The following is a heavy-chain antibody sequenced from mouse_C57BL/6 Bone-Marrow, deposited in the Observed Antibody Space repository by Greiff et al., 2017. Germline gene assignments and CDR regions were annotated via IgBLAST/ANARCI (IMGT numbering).Heavy chain of an antibody. CDR3: ARGVYGSWFAY. J-gene: IGHJ3*01. Sequence: QVQLQQSGPELVKPGASVKISCKASGYTFTDYYINWVKQRPGQGLEWIGWIFPGSGSTYYNEKFKGKATLTVDKSSSSAYMLLSRLTSEVSAVYFCARGVYGSWFAYWGQGTLVTVSA. CDR1: GYTFTDYY. V-gene: IGHV1-75*01. CDR2: IFPGSGST. D-gene: IGHD1-1*01.